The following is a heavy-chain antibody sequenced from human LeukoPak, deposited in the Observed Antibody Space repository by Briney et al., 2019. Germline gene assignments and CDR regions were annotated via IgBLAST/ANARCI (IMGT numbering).Heavy chain of an antibody. J-gene: IGHJ4*02. Sequence: SETLSLTCTVSGGSISSYYWSWIRQPPGKGLEWIGYIFYSGSTNYNPSLKSRVTISVDTSKNQFSLKLSSVTAADTAVYYCARTGYYYAGSAYYYTDYWGQGTLVTVSS. CDR3: ARTGYYYAGSAYYYTDY. CDR2: IFYSGST. CDR1: GGSISSYY. V-gene: IGHV4-59*12. D-gene: IGHD3-22*01.